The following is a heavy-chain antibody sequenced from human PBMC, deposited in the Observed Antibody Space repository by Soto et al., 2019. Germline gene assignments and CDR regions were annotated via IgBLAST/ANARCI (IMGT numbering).Heavy chain of an antibody. D-gene: IGHD6-13*01. J-gene: IGHJ4*02. CDR3: ARDLGVYYSSSWYY. CDR2: ISSSSSYI. Sequence: GGTLRLSCAASGFNFHWYWMSWVRQAPGKGLEWVSSISSSSSYIYYADSVKGRFTISRDNAKNSLYLQMNSLRAEDTAVYYCARDLGVYYSSSWYYWGQGTLVTVSS. CDR1: GFNFHWYW. V-gene: IGHV3-21*01.